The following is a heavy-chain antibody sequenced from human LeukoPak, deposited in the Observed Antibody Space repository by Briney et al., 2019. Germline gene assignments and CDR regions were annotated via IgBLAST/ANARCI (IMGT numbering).Heavy chain of an antibody. Sequence: SETLSLTCSVSGDSISNFYWSWIRRPPGKGLEWIGYIDYSGSTSYNPSLKSRVTISVDTSKNQFSLKLSSVTAADTAVYYCARALTGRGGSDYWGQGTLVTVSS. CDR3: ARALTGRGGSDY. V-gene: IGHV4-59*01. D-gene: IGHD3-9*01. J-gene: IGHJ4*02. CDR1: GDSISNFY. CDR2: IDYSGST.